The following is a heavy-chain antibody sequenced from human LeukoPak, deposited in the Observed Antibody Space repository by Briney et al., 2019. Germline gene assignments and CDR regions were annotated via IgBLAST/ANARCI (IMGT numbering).Heavy chain of an antibody. J-gene: IGHJ4*02. D-gene: IGHD6-19*01. CDR1: GGSISSSSYY. V-gene: IGHV4-39*01. Sequence: SETPSLTCTVSGGSISSSSYYWGWIRQPPGKGLEWIGSIYYSGSTYYNPSLKSRVTISVDTSKNQFSLKLSSVTAADTAVYYCARQSLQWLVPYWGQGTLVTVSS. CDR2: IYYSGST. CDR3: ARQSLQWLVPY.